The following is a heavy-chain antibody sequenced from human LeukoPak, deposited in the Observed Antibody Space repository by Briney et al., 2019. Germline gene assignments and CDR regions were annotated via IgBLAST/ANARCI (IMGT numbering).Heavy chain of an antibody. CDR1: GFTFSSYW. CDR3: AELGITMIGGV. D-gene: IGHD3-10*02. Sequence: GGTLRLSCAASGFTFSSYWMSWVRQAPGKGLEWVANIKQDGSEKYYVDSVKGRFTISRDNAKNSLYLQMNSLRAEDTAVYYCAELGITMIGGVWGKGTTVTISS. V-gene: IGHV3-7*01. CDR2: IKQDGSEK. J-gene: IGHJ6*04.